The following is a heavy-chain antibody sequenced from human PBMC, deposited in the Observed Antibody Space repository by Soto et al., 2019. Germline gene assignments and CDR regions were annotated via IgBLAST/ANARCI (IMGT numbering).Heavy chain of an antibody. J-gene: IGHJ4*02. CDR3: ATDPGGGGY. CDR1: GFTVSNNY. V-gene: IGHV3-53*01. Sequence: EVQLVESGGGLIQPGGSLRLSCAVSGFTVSNNYMSWVRQAPGKGLEGVSVIYSGGYTAYGDSVKGRFTISRDNSKNTLYLQTKSLGAGARGVYSGATDPGGGGYWGQGTLVTVSS. CDR2: IYSGGYT. D-gene: IGHD3-10*01.